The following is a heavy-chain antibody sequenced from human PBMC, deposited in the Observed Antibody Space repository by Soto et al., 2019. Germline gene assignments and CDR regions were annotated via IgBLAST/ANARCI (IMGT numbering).Heavy chain of an antibody. J-gene: IGHJ5*02. D-gene: IGHD7-27*01. V-gene: IGHV4-4*02. CDR3: ARVKVTPGDRWFDP. CDR2: IYHSGST. CDR1: GGSISSSNW. Sequence: SETLSLTCAVSGGSISSSNWWSWVRQPPGKGLEWIGEIYHSGSTNYNPSLKSRVTISVDKSKNQFSLKLSSVTAADTAVYYCARVKVTPGDRWFDPWGQGTLVTVSS.